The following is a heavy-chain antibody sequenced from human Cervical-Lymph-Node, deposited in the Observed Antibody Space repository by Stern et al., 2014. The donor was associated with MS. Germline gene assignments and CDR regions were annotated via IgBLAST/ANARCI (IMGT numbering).Heavy chain of an antibody. CDR3: ARRDSSGFYYFDS. V-gene: IGHV5-51*01. CDR2: IYPGDSDT. J-gene: IGHJ4*02. CDR1: GYTFSNYW. Sequence: VQLVQSGAEVKKPGASLKISCQGSGYTFSNYWIVWVRQMPGKGLAWMGIIYPGDSDTRYSPSFQGQVTISADKSVNTAYLQWSSLKASDTAMYYCARRDSSGFYYFDSWGQGTLVTVSS. D-gene: IGHD3-22*01.